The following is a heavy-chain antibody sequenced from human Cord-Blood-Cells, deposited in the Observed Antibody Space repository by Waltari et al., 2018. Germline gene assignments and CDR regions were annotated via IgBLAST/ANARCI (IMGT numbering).Heavy chain of an antibody. V-gene: IGHV4-39*01. D-gene: IGHD3-10*01. J-gene: IGHJ4*02. CDR2: IYYSGST. CDR1: GGSISSSSYY. Sequence: QLQLQESGPGLVKPSETLSLTCTVSGGSISSSSYYLGWIRQPPGKGLEWIGSIYYSGSTYYNPSLKSRVTISVDTSKNQFSLKLSSVTAADTAVYYCARQEIALVQGVIIDYWGQGTLVTVSS. CDR3: ARQEIALVQGVIIDY.